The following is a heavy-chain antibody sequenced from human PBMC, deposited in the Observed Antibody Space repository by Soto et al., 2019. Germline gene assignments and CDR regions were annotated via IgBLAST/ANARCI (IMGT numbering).Heavy chain of an antibody. Sequence: ASVKVSCKASGYTFTSYGISWVRQAPGQRLEWMGWINAGNGNTKYSQKFQGRVTITRDTSASTAYMELSSLRSEDTAVYYCARVLTTNPPGWFDPWGQGTLVTVSS. D-gene: IGHD2-8*01. J-gene: IGHJ5*02. CDR3: ARVLTTNPPGWFDP. V-gene: IGHV1-3*01. CDR1: GYTFTSYG. CDR2: INAGNGNT.